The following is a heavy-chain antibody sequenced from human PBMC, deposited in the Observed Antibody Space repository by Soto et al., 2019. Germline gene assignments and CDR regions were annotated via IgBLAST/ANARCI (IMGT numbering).Heavy chain of an antibody. J-gene: IGHJ5*02. D-gene: IGHD2-15*01. CDR1: GDSVSSNSAA. CDR2: TYYRSKWYN. V-gene: IGHV6-1*01. CDR3: ARERFGGVVVAAYNWFDP. Sequence: SQTLSLTCAISGDSVSSNSAAWNWIRQSPSRGLEWLGRTYYRSKWYNDYAVSVKSRITINPDTSKNQSSLQLNSVTPEDTAVYYCARERFGGVVVAAYNWFDPWGQGTLVTVSS.